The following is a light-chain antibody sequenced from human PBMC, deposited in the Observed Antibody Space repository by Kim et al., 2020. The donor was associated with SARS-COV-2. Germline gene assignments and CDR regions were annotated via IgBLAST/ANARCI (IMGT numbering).Light chain of an antibody. CDR1: RNY. V-gene: IGKV3-20*01. CDR2: SAS. J-gene: IGKJ1*01. Sequence: RNYLAWYQQKAGQAPRLLIHSASSMATGIPDRISGSGSGTDFTLTISRLEPEDFAVYYCQHYGSSSGTFGPGTKVDIK. CDR3: QHYGSSSGT.